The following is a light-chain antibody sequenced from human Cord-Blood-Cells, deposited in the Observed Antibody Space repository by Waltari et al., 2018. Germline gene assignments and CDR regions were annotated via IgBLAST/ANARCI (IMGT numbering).Light chain of an antibody. CDR2: DAS. CDR3: QQFNIYPPVT. Sequence: AIQLTQSPSSLSASVGDRVTITCRASQGISSALAWYQQKPGKAPKLLIYDASGLEIWFPSRFSGSGSGTDFTLTISSLQPENFATYYFQQFNIYPPVTFGGGTKVEIK. V-gene: IGKV1-13*02. J-gene: IGKJ4*01. CDR1: QGISSA.